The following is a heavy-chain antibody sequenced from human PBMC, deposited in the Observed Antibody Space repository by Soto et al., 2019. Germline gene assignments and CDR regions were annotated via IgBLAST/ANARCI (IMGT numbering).Heavy chain of an antibody. CDR3: XXXXXXTXRRVFDY. CDR2: ISGSGGST. CDR1: GFTFSSYA. J-gene: IGHJ4*02. Sequence: EVQLLESGGGLVQPGGSLRLSCAASGFTFSSYAMSWVRQAPGKGLEWVSGISGSGGSTNYADSVKGRFTISRDNSXXXXXXXXXXXXXXXXXXXXXXXXXXXTXRRVFDYWGQGTLVTVSS. V-gene: IGHV3-23*01.